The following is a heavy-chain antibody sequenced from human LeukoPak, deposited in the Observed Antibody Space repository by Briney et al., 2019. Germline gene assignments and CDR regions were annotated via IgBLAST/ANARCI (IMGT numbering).Heavy chain of an antibody. Sequence: TFSSYAMSWVRQAPGKGLEWIGSIYYSGSTYYNPSLKSRVTISVDTSKNQFSLKLRSVSAADTAVYYCAREEEIATTFYYWGQGTLVTVSS. D-gene: IGHD5-24*01. J-gene: IGHJ4*02. V-gene: IGHV4-39*07. CDR3: AREEEIATTFYY. CDR1: TFSSYA. CDR2: IYYSGST.